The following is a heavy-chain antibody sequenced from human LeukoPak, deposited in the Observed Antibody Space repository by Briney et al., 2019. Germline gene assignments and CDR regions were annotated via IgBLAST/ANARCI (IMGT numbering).Heavy chain of an antibody. CDR1: GFPLITYS. V-gene: IGHV3-48*01. D-gene: IGHD3-10*01. J-gene: IGHJ5*02. CDR2: TSSSSSTI. CDR3: ARDPGSGSST. Sequence: RPLPLPCPASGFPLITYSMNWARHAPGRGLEWLSYTSSSSSTISTADSRKGRPTFYRHNSNNSLYLQMNSLRAEDTAVYYCARDPGSGSSTWGQGTLVTVSS.